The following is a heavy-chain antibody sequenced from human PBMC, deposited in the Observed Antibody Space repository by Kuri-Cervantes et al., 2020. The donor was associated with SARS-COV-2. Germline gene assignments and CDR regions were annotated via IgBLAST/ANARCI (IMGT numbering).Heavy chain of an antibody. CDR2: ISSSSSYI. CDR3: TKGSANYLRTDGMAV. Sequence: GESLKISRAVSGFTFSSSSMNWVRQAPGRGLEWVSSISSSSSYIYYAGSVRGRFTFSRDNVENSLFLQMNSLRAEDTAVYYCTKGSANYLRTDGMAVWGQGNTVTVSS. V-gene: IGHV3-21*01. J-gene: IGHJ6*01. D-gene: IGHD3-3*01. CDR1: GFTFSSSS.